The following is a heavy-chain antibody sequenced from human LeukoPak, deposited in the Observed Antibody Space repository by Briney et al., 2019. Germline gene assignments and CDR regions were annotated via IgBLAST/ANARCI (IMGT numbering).Heavy chain of an antibody. CDR2: IYSGGST. CDR1: GLTANINY. J-gene: IGHJ4*02. D-gene: IGHD6-19*01. Sequence: PGGSLRLSSALSGLTANINYMSWGRQAPGKGLEWVSVIYSGGSTYYADSVKGRFTISRDTSKNTLFLQMNSLRAEDTAVYYCARDHGAVTGFDYWGQGTLVTVSS. CDR3: ARDHGAVTGFDY. V-gene: IGHV3-53*01.